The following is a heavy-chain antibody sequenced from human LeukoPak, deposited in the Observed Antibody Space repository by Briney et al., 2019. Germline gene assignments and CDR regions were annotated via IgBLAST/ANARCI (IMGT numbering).Heavy chain of an antibody. CDR1: GGSISRYY. CDR3: ARDYYDIFWFDP. CDR2: IYTSGST. Sequence: PSETLSLTCTVSGGSISRYYWSWIRQPPGKGLEWIGRIYTSGSTNYNPSLTSRVTMSVDTSKNQFSLKLSSVTAADTAVYYCARDYYDIFWFDPWGQGTLVTVSS. J-gene: IGHJ5*02. V-gene: IGHV4-4*07. D-gene: IGHD3-9*01.